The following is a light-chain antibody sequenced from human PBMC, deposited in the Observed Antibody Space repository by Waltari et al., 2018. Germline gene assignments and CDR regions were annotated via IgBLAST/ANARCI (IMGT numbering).Light chain of an antibody. CDR3: QQYYSTLVT. CDR1: QSVFYSHNSKNY. Sequence: DIVMTQSPDSLAVSLGERATINCKSSQSVFYSHNSKNYLAWYQQKPGQPPKLLIYGASARESVVPDRFSGSGSGTDFTLTISNLQAADVAVYYCQQYYSTLVTFGGGTKVEIK. CDR2: GAS. J-gene: IGKJ4*01. V-gene: IGKV4-1*01.